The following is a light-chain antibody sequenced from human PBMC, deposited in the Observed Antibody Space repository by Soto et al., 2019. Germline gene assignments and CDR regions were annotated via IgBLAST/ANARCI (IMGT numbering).Light chain of an antibody. V-gene: IGLV2-8*01. Sequence: QSALTQPPSASGSPGQSVTISCTGTSSDVGNYNYVSWYQQHPGKAPKLLIYEVTKRPSGVPDRFSGSKSDNTASLTVSGLQAEDDADYYCISYAGSDNLVVGGGTKLT. CDR2: EVT. CDR3: ISYAGSDNLV. J-gene: IGLJ2*01. CDR1: SSDVGNYNY.